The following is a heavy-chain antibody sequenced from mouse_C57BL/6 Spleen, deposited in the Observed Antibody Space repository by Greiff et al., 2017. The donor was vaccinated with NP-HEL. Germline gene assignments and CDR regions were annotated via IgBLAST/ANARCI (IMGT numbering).Heavy chain of an antibody. CDR2: IYPGSGST. CDR3: ARERDSNSDYYAMDY. J-gene: IGHJ4*01. CDR1: GYTFTSYW. Sequence: QVQLQQPGAELVKPGASVKMSCKASGYTFTSYWLTWVKQRPGQGLEWIGDIYPGSGSTNYNEKFKSKATLTVDTSSSTAYMQLSSLTSEDSAVYYCARERDSNSDYYAMDYWGQGTSVTVSS. V-gene: IGHV1-55*01. D-gene: IGHD2-5*01.